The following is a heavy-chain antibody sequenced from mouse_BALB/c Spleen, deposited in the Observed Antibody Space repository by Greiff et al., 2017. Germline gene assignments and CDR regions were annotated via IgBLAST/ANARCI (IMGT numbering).Heavy chain of an antibody. CDR1: GYTFTNYW. D-gene: IGHD1-2*01. J-gene: IGHJ4*01. CDR2: IYPGGGYT. Sequence: VQLQQSGAELVRPGTSVKISCKASGYTFTNYWLGWVKQRPGHGLEWIGDIYPGGGYTNYNEKFKGKATLTADTSSSTAYMQLSSLTSEDSAVYFCAREDYGCAMDYWGQGTSVTVSS. V-gene: IGHV1-63*02. CDR3: AREDYGCAMDY.